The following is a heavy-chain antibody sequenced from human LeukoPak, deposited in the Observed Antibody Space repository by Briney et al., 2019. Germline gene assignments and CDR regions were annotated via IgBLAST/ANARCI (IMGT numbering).Heavy chain of an antibody. D-gene: IGHD2-15*01. CDR3: ARDRDCSGGSCYSVGFDY. CDR2: ISSSSSYT. Sequence: GGSLRLSCAASGFTFSDYYMSWIRQAPEKGLEWVSYISSSSSYTNYADSVKGRFTISRDNAKNSLYLQMNSLRAEDTAVYYCARDRDCSGGSCYSVGFDYWGQGTLVTVSS. J-gene: IGHJ4*02. CDR1: GFTFSDYY. V-gene: IGHV3-11*06.